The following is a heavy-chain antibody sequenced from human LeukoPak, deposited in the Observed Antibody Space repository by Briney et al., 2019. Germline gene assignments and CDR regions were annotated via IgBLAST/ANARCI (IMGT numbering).Heavy chain of an antibody. CDR2: INPSGGST. D-gene: IGHD1-1*01. V-gene: IGHV1-46*01. CDR3: ARSAQLERLVWFDP. CDR1: GYTFTSYY. J-gene: IGHJ5*02. Sequence: ASVKVSCKASGYTFTSYYMHWVRQAPGQGLEWMGIINPSGGSTSYAQKFQGRVTITADESTSTAYMELSSLRSEDTAVYYCARSAQLERLVWFDPWGQGTLVTVSS.